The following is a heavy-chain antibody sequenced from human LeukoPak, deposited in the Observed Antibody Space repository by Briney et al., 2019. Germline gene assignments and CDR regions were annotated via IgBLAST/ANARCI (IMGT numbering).Heavy chain of an antibody. V-gene: IGHV3-74*01. D-gene: IGHD2-21*02. CDR3: ARGGGDHAFDI. J-gene: IGHJ3*02. Sequence: QPGGSLRLSCAESGFAFSTYWIHWVRQAPGKGLVWVSRIDSDGLSTIYADSVKGRFTISRDNAKNTLYLQMNSLRAEDTAVYYCARGGGDHAFDIWGQGTMVTVSS. CDR1: GFAFSTYW. CDR2: IDSDGLST.